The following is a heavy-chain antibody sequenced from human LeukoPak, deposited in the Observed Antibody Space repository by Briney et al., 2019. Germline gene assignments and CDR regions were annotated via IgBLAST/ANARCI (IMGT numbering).Heavy chain of an antibody. D-gene: IGHD6-19*01. V-gene: IGHV6-1*01. CDR2: TYYRSKWYN. Sequence: QTLSLTFAISGDSVSRNWIRQSASRGLEGRGRTYYRSKWYNDYALSVKSRITINPDTSKNQFSLQLNSVTPEDTAVYYCARECGIAVAMGMDVWGQGTTVTVSS. CDR3: ARECGIAVAMGMDV. J-gene: IGHJ6*02. CDR1: GDSVS.